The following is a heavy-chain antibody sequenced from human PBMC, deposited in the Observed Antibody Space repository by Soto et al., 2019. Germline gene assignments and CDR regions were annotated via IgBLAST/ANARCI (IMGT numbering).Heavy chain of an antibody. J-gene: IGHJ4*02. D-gene: IGHD1-26*01. CDR2: ISSTGSTV. CDR1: GFIFSTYS. Sequence: VKLVESGGGLVQPGGSLRLSCAASGFIFSTYSINWVRQAPGKGLEWVSYISSTGSTVYYADSVKGRFTISRDNAKDSLYLQLNSLRDGDTAVYYCVRDISGSYSWGQGTLVTVSS. V-gene: IGHV3-48*02. CDR3: VRDISGSYS.